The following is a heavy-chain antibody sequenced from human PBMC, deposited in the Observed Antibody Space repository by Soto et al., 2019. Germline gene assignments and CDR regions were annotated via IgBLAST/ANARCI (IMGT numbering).Heavy chain of an antibody. CDR3: AREGLLWFGELVHYYGMDV. V-gene: IGHV4-31*03. J-gene: IGHJ6*02. Sequence: SETLSLTCTVSGGSISSGDYYWSWIRQHPGKGLEWIGYIHYSGSTYYNPSLKSRVTISVDTSKNQFSLKLRSVTAADTAVYYCAREGLLWFGELVHYYGMDVWGQGTTVTVSS. CDR1: GGSISSGDYY. D-gene: IGHD3-10*01. CDR2: IHYSGST.